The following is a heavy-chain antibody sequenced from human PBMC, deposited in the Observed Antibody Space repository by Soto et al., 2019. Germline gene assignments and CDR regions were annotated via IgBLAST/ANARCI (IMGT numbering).Heavy chain of an antibody. V-gene: IGHV1-69*11. CDR3: ALSKAAAAGPFDY. Sequence: QVQLVQSGAEMKKPGSSVKVSCKASGGSFSSYAINWVRQAPGQGLEWMGNIIPILRTANYAQKFQGRVTITAAESTTTAYMELSSLRSEDTAIYCCALSKAAAAGPFDYWGQGTLVTVSS. CDR2: IIPILRTA. CDR1: GGSFSSYA. D-gene: IGHD6-13*01. J-gene: IGHJ4*02.